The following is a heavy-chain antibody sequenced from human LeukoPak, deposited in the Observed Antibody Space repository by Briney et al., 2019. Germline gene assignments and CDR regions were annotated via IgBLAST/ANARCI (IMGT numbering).Heavy chain of an antibody. CDR2: IKSKSAGGTV. V-gene: IGHV3-15*01. D-gene: IGHD3-16*01. Sequence: GGSLRLSCAASGFTFTNAWVIWVRQAPGKGLEWVGRIKSKSAGGTVDYATPVKGRFTISRDDSKNTLFLEMNSLKNEDTAVYYCTTDWGTGTRPVVAFDLWGQGTMVTISS. J-gene: IGHJ3*01. CDR3: TTDWGTGTRPVVAFDL. CDR1: GFTFTNAW.